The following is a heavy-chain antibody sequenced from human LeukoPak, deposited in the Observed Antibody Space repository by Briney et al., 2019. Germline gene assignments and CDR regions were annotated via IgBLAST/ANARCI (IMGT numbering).Heavy chain of an antibody. V-gene: IGHV3-11*01. CDR1: GFTFSDYY. J-gene: IGHJ6*02. D-gene: IGHD6-19*01. Sequence: PGGSLRLSCAASGFTFSDYYMSWIRQAPGKGLEWVSYISSRGSTIYYADSVKGRFTISRDNAKNSLYLQMNSLRAEDTAVYYCARDWTRAGGWPYYYYGMDVWGQGTTVTVSS. CDR2: ISSRGSTI. CDR3: ARDWTRAGGWPYYYYGMDV.